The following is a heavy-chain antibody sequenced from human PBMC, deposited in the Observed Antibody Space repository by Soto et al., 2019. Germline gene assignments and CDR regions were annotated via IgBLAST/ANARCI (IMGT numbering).Heavy chain of an antibody. CDR2: ISYDGSNK. Sequence: GGSLRLSCAASGFSFSTYGIHWVRQAPGKGLEWVTVISYDGSNKYYADSVKGRFTISRDNSKNTLYLQMNSLRAEDTAVYYCARTTVTLRYYYYYYGMDVWGQGTTVTVSS. J-gene: IGHJ6*02. CDR3: ARTTVTLRYYYYYYGMDV. CDR1: GFSFSTYG. V-gene: IGHV3-30*03. D-gene: IGHD4-17*01.